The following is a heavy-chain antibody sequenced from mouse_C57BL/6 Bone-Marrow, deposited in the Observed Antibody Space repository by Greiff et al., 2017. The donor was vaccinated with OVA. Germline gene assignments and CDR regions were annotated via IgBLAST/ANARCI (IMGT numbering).Heavy chain of an antibody. V-gene: IGHV1-59*01. D-gene: IGHD2-1*01. Sequence: QVQLQQPGAELVRPGTSVKLSCKASGYTFTSYWMHWVKQRPGQGLEWIGVIDPSDSYTNYNQKFKGKATLTVDTSSSTAYMQLSSLTSEDSAVYYCALYYGNYVSFAYWGQGTLVTVSA. CDR2: IDPSDSYT. CDR3: ALYYGNYVSFAY. CDR1: GYTFTSYW. J-gene: IGHJ3*01.